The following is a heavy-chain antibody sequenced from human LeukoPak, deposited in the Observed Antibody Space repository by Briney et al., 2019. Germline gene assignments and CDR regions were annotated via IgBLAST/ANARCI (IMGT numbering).Heavy chain of an antibody. CDR1: GYSISSGYY. CDR3: ARVSCSSTSCYMFFLFDP. V-gene: IGHV4-38-2*02. CDR2: IYHSGST. Sequence: QPSETLSLTCTVSGYSISSGYYWGWIRQPPGKGLEWIGSIYHSGSTYYNPSLKSRATVSVDTSKNQLSLKLSSVTAADTAVYYCARVSCSSTSCYMFFLFDPWGQGTLVTVSS. D-gene: IGHD2-2*02. J-gene: IGHJ5*02.